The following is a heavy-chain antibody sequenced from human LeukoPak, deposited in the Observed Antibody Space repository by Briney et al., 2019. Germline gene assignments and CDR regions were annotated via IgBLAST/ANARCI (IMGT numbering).Heavy chain of an antibody. CDR2: IYTSGST. V-gene: IGHV4-4*07. CDR1: GGSISSYY. D-gene: IGHD3-22*01. CDR3: ARVLGFYDSSGYYPYYFDY. Sequence: SETLSLTCTVSGGSISSYYWSWIRQPAGKGLEWIGRIYTSGSTNYNPSLKSRVTMSVDTSKNQFSLKLSSVTAADTAVYYCARVLGFYDSSGYYPYYFDYWGQGTLVTVSS. J-gene: IGHJ4*02.